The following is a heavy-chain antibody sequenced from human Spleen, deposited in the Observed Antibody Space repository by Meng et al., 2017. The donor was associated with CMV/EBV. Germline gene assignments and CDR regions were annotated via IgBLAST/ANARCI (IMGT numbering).Heavy chain of an antibody. Sequence: GGSLRLSCAGSGFHFGTYWMTWVRQAPGKALEWVANINQDASQKNYVDSVEGRFTISRDNAKNSMYLQMNSLRAEDTAVYYCARRTYYDFWDEHRNRGYYCDLWGQGTLVTVS. CDR2: INQDASQK. CDR1: GFHFGTYW. J-gene: IGHJ4*02. V-gene: IGHV3-7*01. D-gene: IGHD3-3*01. CDR3: ARRTYYDFWDEHRNRGYYCDL.